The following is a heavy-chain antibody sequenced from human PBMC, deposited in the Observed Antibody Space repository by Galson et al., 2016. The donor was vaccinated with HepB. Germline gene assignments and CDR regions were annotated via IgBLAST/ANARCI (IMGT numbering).Heavy chain of an antibody. J-gene: IGHJ4*02. D-gene: IGHD3-10*01. Sequence: SLRLSCAASGFTFSNYAMNWVRQAPGKGPEWVSSINGGGVSPKYADSVTGRFTISRDNTNNTLHMQMNSLRAEDTAVYYCVKDFYGSGSYYCVGHDHWGQGTLVTVSS. CDR2: INGGGVSP. V-gene: IGHV3-23*01. CDR3: VKDFYGSGSYYCVGHDH. CDR1: GFTFSNYA.